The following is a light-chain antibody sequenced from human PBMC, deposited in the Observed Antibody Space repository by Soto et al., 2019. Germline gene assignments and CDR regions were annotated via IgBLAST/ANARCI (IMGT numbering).Light chain of an antibody. Sequence: DIVLTQSPGTLSLSPGDRAALSCGASQSLSNNFLAWYQQKPGQAHRLLISAASSMATGIPDRFSGSGSGTEFTLTITGVQPEDFAVYYCQQYAISPLTFGEGTKVEIK. J-gene: IGKJ4*01. CDR2: AAS. CDR1: QSLSNNF. V-gene: IGKV3-20*01. CDR3: QQYAISPLT.